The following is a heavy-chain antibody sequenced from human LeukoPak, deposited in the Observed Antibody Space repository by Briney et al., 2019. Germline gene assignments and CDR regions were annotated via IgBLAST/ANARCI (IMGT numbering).Heavy chain of an antibody. D-gene: IGHD6-13*01. J-gene: IGHJ5*02. CDR2: MNPNSGNT. CDR3: ARGPFYSSSWYNWFDP. V-gene: IGHV1-8*03. CDR1: GYTFASYD. Sequence: GASVKVSCKASGYTFASYDINWVRQVTGQGLEWMGWMNPNSGNTGYAQKFQGRVTITRNTSISTAYMELSSLRSEDTAVYYCARGPFYSSSWYNWFDPWGQGTLVTVSS.